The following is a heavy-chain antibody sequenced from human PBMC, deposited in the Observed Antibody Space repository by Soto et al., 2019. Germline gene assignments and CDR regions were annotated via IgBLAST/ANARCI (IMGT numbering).Heavy chain of an antibody. J-gene: IGHJ5*02. Sequence: QLQLQESGPGLVKPSETLSLTCTVSGGSISSSSYYWGWIRQPPGKGLEWIGSIYYSGSTYYNPSLKSRVTISVDTSKNQFSLKLSSVTAADTAVYYCARQRVAGTAPQYNWFDPWGQGTLVTVSS. D-gene: IGHD6-19*01. V-gene: IGHV4-39*01. CDR1: GGSISSSSYY. CDR2: IYYSGST. CDR3: ARQRVAGTAPQYNWFDP.